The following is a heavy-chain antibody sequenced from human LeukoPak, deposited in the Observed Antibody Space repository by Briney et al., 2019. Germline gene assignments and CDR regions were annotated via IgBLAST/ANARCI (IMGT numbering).Heavy chain of an antibody. Sequence: SETLSLTCTVSSGSISRYYWSWIRQPPGKGLDWIGYIYYTGSTYYNPSLKSRVTISVDTSKNQFSLKLNSVTAADTAVYYCARKSVAVRDAFDIWGQGTMVTVSS. J-gene: IGHJ3*02. CDR2: IYYTGST. V-gene: IGHV4-59*01. CDR3: ARKSVAVRDAFDI. D-gene: IGHD6-19*01. CDR1: SGSISRYY.